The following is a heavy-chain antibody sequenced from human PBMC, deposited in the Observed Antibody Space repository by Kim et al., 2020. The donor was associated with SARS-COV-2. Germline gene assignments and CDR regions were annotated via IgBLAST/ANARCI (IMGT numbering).Heavy chain of an antibody. CDR2: IRSSSNYI. Sequence: GGSLRLSCAASGFTFSSYSMTWVRQAPGKGLEWVSSIRSSSNYIYYADSVKGRFTISRDNAKNSLYLHMNSLRAEDTAVYYCARDWVRRGVVDVGGQGTTVTVSS. J-gene: IGHJ6*02. CDR3: ARDWVRRGVVDV. D-gene: IGHD1-1*01. V-gene: IGHV3-21*01. CDR1: GFTFSSYS.